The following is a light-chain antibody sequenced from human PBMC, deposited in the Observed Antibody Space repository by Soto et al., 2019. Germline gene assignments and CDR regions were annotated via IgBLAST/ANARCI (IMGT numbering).Light chain of an antibody. CDR3: SSYSISSTLGV. CDR2: DVS. Sequence: QSALTQPASVSGSPGQSITISCTGTSSDVGSYNYVSWYQQHPGKAPKLMIYDVSNRPSGVSNRCSGSKSGNTASLTISGLQAEDEADYYCSSYSISSTLGVFGGGTKLTVL. V-gene: IGLV2-14*01. CDR1: SSDVGSYNY. J-gene: IGLJ2*01.